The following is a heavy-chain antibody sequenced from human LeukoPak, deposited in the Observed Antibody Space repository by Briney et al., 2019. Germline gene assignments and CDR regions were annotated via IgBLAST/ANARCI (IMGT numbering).Heavy chain of an antibody. CDR1: GFTFSSYA. V-gene: IGHV3-30-3*01. J-gene: IGHJ4*02. CDR3: ARDLGAVASY. CDR2: ISYDGSNK. Sequence: PGGSLRLSCAASGFTFSSYAMHWVRQAPGKGLEWVAVISYDGSNKYYADSVKGRFTISRDNSKNTLYLQMNSLRAEDTAVYYCARDLGAVASYWGRGTLVTVSS. D-gene: IGHD3-16*01.